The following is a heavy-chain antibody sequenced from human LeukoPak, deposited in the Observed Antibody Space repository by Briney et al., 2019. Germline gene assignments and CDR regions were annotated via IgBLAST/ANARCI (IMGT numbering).Heavy chain of an antibody. D-gene: IGHD3-22*01. CDR2: IFCSGTT. CDR3: ARDRRPLYYYDSSGYYLDAFDI. CDR1: GGSISSYY. J-gene: IGHJ3*02. V-gene: IGHV4-59*01. Sequence: PSETLSLTCTVSGGSISSYYWSWIRQPPGKGLEWIGFIFCSGTTNYDPSLKSRVTISVDTSKNQFSLKLSSVTAADTAVYCCARDRRPLYYYDSSGYYLDAFDIWGQGTMVTVSS.